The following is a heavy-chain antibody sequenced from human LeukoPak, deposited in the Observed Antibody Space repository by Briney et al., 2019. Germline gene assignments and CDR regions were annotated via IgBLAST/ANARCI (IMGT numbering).Heavy chain of an antibody. CDR2: AYGDGSDK. Sequence: GGSLRLSCAASGFSFRTYGMHWVRQAPGEGLEWVAVAYGDGSDKYYIDSVKGRFTISKDISKNTLYVQMNSLRAEDTAVYYCATGGNYYYTHWGQGTLVTVSS. D-gene: IGHD3-16*01. J-gene: IGHJ1*01. CDR1: GFSFRTYG. CDR3: ATGGNYYYTH. V-gene: IGHV3-33*01.